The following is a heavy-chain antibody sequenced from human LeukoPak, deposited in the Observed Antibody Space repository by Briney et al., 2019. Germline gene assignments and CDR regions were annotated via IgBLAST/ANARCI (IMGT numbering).Heavy chain of an antibody. CDR3: ARGGGYCSSTSCYYGMDV. CDR1: GCAFTCYY. J-gene: IGHJ6*02. V-gene: IGHV1-46*01. Sequence: GASVQVSFKAAGCAFTCYYMQWGRRAPGQGVGGMGIINPSGGSTSYAQKFQGRVTITRDTSTSTVYMELSSLRSEDTAVYSCARGGGYCSSTSCYYGMDVWGQGTTVTVSS. D-gene: IGHD2-2*01. CDR2: INPSGGST.